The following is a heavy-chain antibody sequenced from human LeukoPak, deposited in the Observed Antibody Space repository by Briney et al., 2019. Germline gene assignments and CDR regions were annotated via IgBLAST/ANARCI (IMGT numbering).Heavy chain of an antibody. CDR1: GGSISTYY. CDR3: ARHDQGDCSGGICYPFDY. D-gene: IGHD2-15*01. CDR2: IYYSGNT. V-gene: IGHV4-59*08. J-gene: IGHJ4*02. Sequence: PSETQSLTCIVSGGSISTYYCSWIRQPPGKGLEWIGYIYYSGNTNYNPSLKSRVTISVDTSKNQFSLNLTSVTAADTAVYYCARHDQGDCSGGICYPFDYWGQGTLVTVSS.